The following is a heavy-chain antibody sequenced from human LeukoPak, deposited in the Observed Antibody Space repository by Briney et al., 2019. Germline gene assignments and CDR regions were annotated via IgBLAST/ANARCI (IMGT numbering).Heavy chain of an antibody. V-gene: IGHV3-48*01. J-gene: IGHJ5*02. CDR1: GFTFNTYT. CDR3: ARDRTLRGPDP. Sequence: PGGSLRLSCAASGFTFNTYTMNWVRQAPGKGLEWVSYISGSSGIIDYADSVKGRFTISRDNAKNSLYLQMNSLRAEDTAVYYCARDRTLRGPDPWGQGTLVTVSS. D-gene: IGHD2-2*01. CDR2: ISGSSGII.